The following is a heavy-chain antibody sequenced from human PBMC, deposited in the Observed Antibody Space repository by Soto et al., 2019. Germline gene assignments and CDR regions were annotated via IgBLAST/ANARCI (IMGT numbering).Heavy chain of an antibody. CDR3: AQDSRSPPPGWFDP. CDR2: ISGSGDYT. V-gene: IGHV3-23*01. D-gene: IGHD2-15*01. Sequence: EVQLLESGGGLVQPRESLRLSCAASGFTFSSYAMTWVRQAPGKGLEWVSSISGSGDYTYFADSVKGRFTISRDNSKDTLYLHMSSLRVEYTAIYYWAQDSRSPPPGWFDPWGQGTLVTVSS. CDR1: GFTFSSYA. J-gene: IGHJ5*02.